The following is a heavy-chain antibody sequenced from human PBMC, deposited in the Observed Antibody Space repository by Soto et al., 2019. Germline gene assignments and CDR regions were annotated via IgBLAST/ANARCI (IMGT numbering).Heavy chain of an antibody. CDR1: GYTFTGYY. CDR3: ARGVSAGVDY. V-gene: IGHV1-8*02. J-gene: IGHJ4*02. D-gene: IGHD1-26*01. Sequence: ASVKVSWKASGYTFTGYYMHWVRQTAGQGLEWMGWINPNTGRTGYAQKFQGRVTMTRDTSINTAYMELTTLTSDDTAFYYCARGVSAGVDYWGQGTLVTSPQ. CDR2: INPNTGRT.